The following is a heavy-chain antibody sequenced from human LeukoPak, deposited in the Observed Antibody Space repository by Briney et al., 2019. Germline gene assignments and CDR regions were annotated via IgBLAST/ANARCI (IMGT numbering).Heavy chain of an antibody. CDR3: ARLGYCSSTSCYSNDY. J-gene: IGHJ4*02. CDR2: INPNSGGT. V-gene: IGHV1-2*02. D-gene: IGHD2-2*01. CDR1: GYTFTGYY. Sequence: ASVKVSCKAPGYTFTGYYMHWVRQAPGQGLEWMGWINPNSGGTNYAQKFQGRVTMTRDTSISTAYMELSRLRSDDTAVYYCARLGYCSSTSCYSNDYWGQGTLVTVSS.